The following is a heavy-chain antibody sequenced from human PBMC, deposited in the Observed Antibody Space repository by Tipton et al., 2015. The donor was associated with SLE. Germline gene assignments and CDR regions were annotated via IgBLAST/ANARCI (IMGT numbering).Heavy chain of an antibody. CDR2: VYPSGAT. J-gene: IGHJ4*02. CDR3: ARRIAVAEYFDS. Sequence: TLSLTCTVSGDSISGGKYHWSWVRQPPGKGLQWIGRVYPSGATDYNPSLKSRVIMSVDTSDNKFSLKLSSVTAADTAIYYCARRIAVAEYFDSWGQGTLVTVSS. D-gene: IGHD6-19*01. V-gene: IGHV4-61*02. CDR1: GDSISGGKYH.